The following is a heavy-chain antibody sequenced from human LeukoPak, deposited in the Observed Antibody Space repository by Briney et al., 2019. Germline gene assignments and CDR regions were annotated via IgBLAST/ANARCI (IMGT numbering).Heavy chain of an antibody. Sequence: GGSLRLSCAASGFTFDDYGMSWVRQAPGKGLEWVSGINWNGGSTGYADSVKGRFTISRDNAKNSLYLQMNSLRAEDTAVYYCAKVSVSSGWYNAFDYWGQGTLVTVSS. CDR1: GFTFDDYG. CDR3: AKVSVSSGWYNAFDY. V-gene: IGHV3-20*04. CDR2: INWNGGST. J-gene: IGHJ4*02. D-gene: IGHD6-19*01.